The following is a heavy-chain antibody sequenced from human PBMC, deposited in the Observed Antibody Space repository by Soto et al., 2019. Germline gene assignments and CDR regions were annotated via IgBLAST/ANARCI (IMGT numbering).Heavy chain of an antibody. CDR1: GGSISSYY. CDR3: ATALGPTTGIDY. Sequence: SETLSLTCTVSGGSISSYYWSWIRQPPGKGLEWIGYIYYSGSTNYNPSLKGRVTISVDTSRNQFSLDLTSVTAADTAVYYCATALGPTTGIDYWGQGTLVTVSS. CDR2: IYYSGST. D-gene: IGHD2-8*02. V-gene: IGHV4-59*01. J-gene: IGHJ4*02.